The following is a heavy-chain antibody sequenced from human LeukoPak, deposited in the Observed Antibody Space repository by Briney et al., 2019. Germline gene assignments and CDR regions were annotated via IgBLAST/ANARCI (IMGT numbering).Heavy chain of an antibody. CDR3: ARGGTYTANPLSEY. J-gene: IGHJ4*02. Sequence: GGSLRLSCAASGLTLSSYAMHWVRQAPGKGLEYVSGISSDGGSTYYANSVKGRFTISRDNSRNTLYLQMGSLRFEDMGVYYCARGGTYTANPLSEYWGQGTLVTVSS. CDR1: GLTLSSYA. V-gene: IGHV3-64*01. CDR2: ISSDGGST. D-gene: IGHD3-16*01.